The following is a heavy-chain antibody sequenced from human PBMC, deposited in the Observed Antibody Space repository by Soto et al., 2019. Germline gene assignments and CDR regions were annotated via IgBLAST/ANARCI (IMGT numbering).Heavy chain of an antibody. CDR3: ASLVGATCGRQHFDY. CDR1: GFPFSSYE. J-gene: IGHJ4*02. Sequence: PGGSLRLSCAASGFPFSSYEMNWVRQTPGKGLEWISYISSSGNTKYYADSVKGRFTISRDNAKNSLYLQMSSLRAEDTAVYYCASLVGATCGRQHFDYSGQRTLVTVS. V-gene: IGHV3-48*03. CDR2: ISSSGNTK. D-gene: IGHD1-26*01.